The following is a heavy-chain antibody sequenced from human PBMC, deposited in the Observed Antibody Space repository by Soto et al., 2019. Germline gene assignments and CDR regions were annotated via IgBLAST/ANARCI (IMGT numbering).Heavy chain of an antibody. V-gene: IGHV3-48*01. CDR3: ARGEGRTDY. CDR1: GFTFSSYS. CDR2: ISSSSSTI. Sequence: GGSLRLSCAASGFTFSSYSMNWVRQAPGKGLEWVSYISSSSSTIYYADSVKGRFTISRDNAKNSLYLQMNSLRAEDTAVYYCARGEGRTDYWGQGTLVTVSS. J-gene: IGHJ4*02.